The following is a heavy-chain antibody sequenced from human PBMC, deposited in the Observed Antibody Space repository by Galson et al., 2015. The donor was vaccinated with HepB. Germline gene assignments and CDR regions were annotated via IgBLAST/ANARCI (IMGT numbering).Heavy chain of an antibody. CDR3: AAGYYYGDLGRD. CDR2: ISASGDDT. J-gene: IGHJ4*02. CDR1: GFAFSNYV. D-gene: IGHD3-22*01. Sequence: SLRLSCAASGFAFSNYVMSWVRQAPGKGLDWVSTISASGDDTYYADPVKGRFTISRDNSKNTLNVQMNSPRADDTAVYYCAAGYYYGDLGRDWGQGTLVIVSS. V-gene: IGHV3-23*01.